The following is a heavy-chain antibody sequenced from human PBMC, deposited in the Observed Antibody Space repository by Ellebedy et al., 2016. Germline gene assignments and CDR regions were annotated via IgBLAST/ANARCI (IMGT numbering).Heavy chain of an antibody. CDR3: ARGVPSPYYYGSGSPPYYFDY. V-gene: IGHV4-34*01. J-gene: IGHJ4*02. D-gene: IGHD3-10*01. Sequence: SETLSLXCTVYGGSFNDYYWSWIRQSPGKGLEWIGKINHSGSTSYNPSLESRLTMSVDTSKKQFSLKLISLTAADAAVYYCARGVPSPYYYGSGSPPYYFDYWGQGTLVTVSS. CDR1: GGSFNDYY. CDR2: INHSGST.